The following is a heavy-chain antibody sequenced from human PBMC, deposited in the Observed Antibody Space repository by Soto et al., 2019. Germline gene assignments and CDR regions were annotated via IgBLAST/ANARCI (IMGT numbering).Heavy chain of an antibody. J-gene: IGHJ6*02. Sequence: APVKLSCKASRYTFTGHYMHSARQATEQGLEWMGWINPNSGGTNYAQKFQGWVTMTRDTSISTAYMELSRLRSDDTAVYYCERSRVDTAMAPGMDVWGQGTTVNVSS. V-gene: IGHV1-2*04. CDR1: RYTFTGHY. D-gene: IGHD5-18*01. CDR2: INPNSGGT. CDR3: ERSRVDTAMAPGMDV.